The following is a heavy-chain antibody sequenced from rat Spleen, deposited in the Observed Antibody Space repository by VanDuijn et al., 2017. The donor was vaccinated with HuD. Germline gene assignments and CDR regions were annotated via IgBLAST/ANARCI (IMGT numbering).Heavy chain of an antibody. D-gene: IGHD1-4*01. CDR3: SPLPGSNLDY. CDR1: GFTFNNYW. CDR2: ISNTDDT. V-gene: IGHV5-31*01. Sequence: EVQLVESGGGLVQPGRSLKLSCVASGFTFNNYWMTWIRQAPGKGLEWVASISNTDDTYYPDSVRGRFSISRDNAKSTTYLHMNSLRSEDTATYYCSPLPGSNLDYWGQGVMVTASS. J-gene: IGHJ2*01.